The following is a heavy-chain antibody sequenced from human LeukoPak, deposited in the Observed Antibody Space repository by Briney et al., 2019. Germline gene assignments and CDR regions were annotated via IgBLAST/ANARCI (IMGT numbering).Heavy chain of an antibody. D-gene: IGHD6-19*01. CDR3: ARVGSGCFDY. CDR1: GGSISSYY. CDR2: IYYSGNT. J-gene: IGHJ4*02. Sequence: SETLSLTCTVSGGSISSYYWSWIRQPPGKGLEWIGYIYYSGNTNDNPSLKSRLTLSIDTSKNQFSLRLSSVTAADTAVYYCARVGSGCFDYWGQGTLVTVSS. V-gene: IGHV4-59*01.